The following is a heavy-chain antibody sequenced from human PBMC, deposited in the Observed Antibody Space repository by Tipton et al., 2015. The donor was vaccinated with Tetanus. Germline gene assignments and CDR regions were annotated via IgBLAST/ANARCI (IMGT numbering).Heavy chain of an antibody. J-gene: IGHJ4*02. V-gene: IGHV3-7*01. Sequence: SLRLSCVASGFPFSRYWTTWVRQAPGKGLEWVANINPDGSAKYYVDSVKGRFTISRDNAKNSLYLQINNLRVEDTAVYYCARDGYVSQTWFDYWGQGTLVTVSS. CDR3: ARDGYVSQTWFDY. CDR1: GFPFSRYW. CDR2: INPDGSAK. D-gene: IGHD3-16*01.